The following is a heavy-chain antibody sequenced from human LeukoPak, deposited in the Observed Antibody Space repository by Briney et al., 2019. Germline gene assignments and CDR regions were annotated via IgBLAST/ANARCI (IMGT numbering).Heavy chain of an antibody. J-gene: IGHJ4*02. CDR2: INHGGST. CDR3: ARQLFGESDY. V-gene: IGHV4-34*01. D-gene: IGHD3-10*02. CDR1: GGSFSGDF. Sequence: PSETLSLTCAVYGGSFSGDFWSWIRQSPGKGLEWIGEINHGGSTTYNPSLQSRVTMSVDTSKNQFSLKLSSVTAADTAVYYCARQLFGESDYWGQGTLVTVSS.